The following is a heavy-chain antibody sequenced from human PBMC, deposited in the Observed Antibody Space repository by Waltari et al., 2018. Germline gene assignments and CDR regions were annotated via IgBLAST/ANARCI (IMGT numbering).Heavy chain of an antibody. CDR3: ARDPSGSYPGDY. Sequence: EVQLVESGGDLIQPGGSLRLSCAASGFTVSTNYRTWVRQAPGKGLEWRAVIYRGGSTYYADSVKGRFTISRDNSKNTLYLQMNSLRAEDTAVHYCARDPSGSYPGDYWGQGTLVTVSS. V-gene: IGHV3-53*01. D-gene: IGHD1-26*01. CDR1: GFTVSTNY. CDR2: IYRGGST. J-gene: IGHJ4*02.